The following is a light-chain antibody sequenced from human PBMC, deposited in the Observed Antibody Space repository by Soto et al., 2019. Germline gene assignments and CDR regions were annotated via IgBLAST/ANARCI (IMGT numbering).Light chain of an antibody. J-gene: IGLJ1*01. CDR1: SSDVGTYNH. Sequence: QSSRTQPASVSGSPGQSITIACTGTSSDVGTYNHVSWYQQNPGKAPQLIIYEVSNRPSGLSNRFSASKSGNTASLTISGLQAEDEADYYCCSYTTSSTLVFGTGTKVTVL. V-gene: IGLV2-14*01. CDR2: EVS. CDR3: CSYTTSSTLV.